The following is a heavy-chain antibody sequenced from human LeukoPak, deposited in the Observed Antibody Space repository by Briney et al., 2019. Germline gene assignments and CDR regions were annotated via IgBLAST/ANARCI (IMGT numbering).Heavy chain of an antibody. CDR3: ARSKSITIFGVLGVGWFDP. V-gene: IGHV4-34*01. Sequence: SETLSLTCAVYGGSFSGYYWSWIRQPPGKGLEWIGEINHSGSTNYNPSLKSRVTISVDTSKNQFSLKLSSVTAADTAVYYCARSKSITIFGVLGVGWFDPWGQGILVTVSS. CDR2: INHSGST. J-gene: IGHJ5*02. D-gene: IGHD3-3*01. CDR1: GGSFSGYY.